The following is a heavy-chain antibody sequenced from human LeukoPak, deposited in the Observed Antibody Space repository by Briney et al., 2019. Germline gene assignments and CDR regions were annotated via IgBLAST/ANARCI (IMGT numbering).Heavy chain of an antibody. CDR1: GGSISSYY. CDR2: IYYSGST. Sequence: SETLSLTCTVSGGSISSYYWSWIRQPPGKGLEWIGYIYYSGSTNYNPSLKSRVTTSIDTSKNQFSLRLSSVTAADTALYYCARDQRTAMAGCFDPWGQGTLVTVSS. J-gene: IGHJ5*02. D-gene: IGHD5-18*01. V-gene: IGHV4-59*12. CDR3: ARDQRTAMAGCFDP.